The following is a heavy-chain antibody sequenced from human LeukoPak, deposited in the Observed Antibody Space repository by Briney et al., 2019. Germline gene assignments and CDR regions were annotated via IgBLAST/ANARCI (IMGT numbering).Heavy chain of an antibody. CDR3: ASPPNHYDSGSYPKYYFDY. D-gene: IGHD3-10*01. J-gene: IGHJ4*02. CDR2: INPNSGGT. V-gene: IGHV1-2*02. CDR1: GYTFTGYY. Sequence: GASVKVSCKASGYTFTGYYMHWVRQAPGQGLEWMGWINPNSGGTNYAQKFQGRVTMTRDTSISTAYMELSRLRSEDTAVYYCASPPNHYDSGSYPKYYFDYWGQGTLVTVSS.